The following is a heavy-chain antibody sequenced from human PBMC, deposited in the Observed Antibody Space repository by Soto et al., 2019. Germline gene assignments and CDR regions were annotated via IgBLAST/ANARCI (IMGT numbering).Heavy chain of an antibody. D-gene: IGHD4-17*01. J-gene: IGHJ4*02. CDR2: IKAYSGNT. CDR1: GYTFPSST. Sequence: QVQLVQSGAEVKKPGASVKVSCKASGYTFPSSTISWLRQAPGQGLEWMGWIKAYSGNTNYAQKLQGRVTMTTDTSTNTAYMELGSLTSDDTAMYYCAIADYGDDDYWGPGNLVTVSS. CDR3: AIADYGDDDY. V-gene: IGHV1-18*01.